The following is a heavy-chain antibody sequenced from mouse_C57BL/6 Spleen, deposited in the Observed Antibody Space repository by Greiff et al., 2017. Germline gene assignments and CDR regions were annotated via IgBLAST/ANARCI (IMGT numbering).Heavy chain of an antibody. V-gene: IGHV5-17*01. Sequence: EVKLVESGGGLVKPGGSLKLSCAASGFTFSDYGMHWVRQAPEKGLEWVAYISSGSSTIYYADTVKGRFTISSDNAKNTLFLQMTSLRSEDTAMYYCARSYYDYSCAMDYWGQGTSVTVSS. D-gene: IGHD2-4*01. J-gene: IGHJ4*01. CDR1: GFTFSDYG. CDR2: ISSGSSTI. CDR3: ARSYYDYSCAMDY.